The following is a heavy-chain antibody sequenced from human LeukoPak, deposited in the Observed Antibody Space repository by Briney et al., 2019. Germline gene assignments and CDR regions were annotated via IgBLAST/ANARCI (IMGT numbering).Heavy chain of an antibody. CDR3: AKGGSFTMIVVNVDY. V-gene: IGHV3-23*01. D-gene: IGHD3-22*01. J-gene: IGHJ4*02. CDR2: ISGSGGST. Sequence: PGGSLRLSSAASGFTFSSYAMSWVRQAPGKGLEWVSAISGSGGSTYYADSVKGRFTISRDNSKNTLYLQMNSLRAEDTAVYYCAKGGSFTMIVVNVDYWGQGTLVTVSS. CDR1: GFTFSSYA.